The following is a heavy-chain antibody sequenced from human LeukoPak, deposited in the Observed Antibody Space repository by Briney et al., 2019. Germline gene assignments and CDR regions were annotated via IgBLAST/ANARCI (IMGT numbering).Heavy chain of an antibody. J-gene: IGHJ4*02. V-gene: IGHV3-53*01. CDR3: AKASSRYGDYDYFDY. D-gene: IGHD4-17*01. CDR2: IYSGGST. Sequence: GGSLRLSCAASGFTVSSNYMSWVRQAPGKGLEWVSVIYSGGSTYYADSVKGRFTISRDNSKNTLYLQTNSLRAEDTAVYYCAKASSRYGDYDYFDYWGQGTLVTVSS. CDR1: GFTVSSNY.